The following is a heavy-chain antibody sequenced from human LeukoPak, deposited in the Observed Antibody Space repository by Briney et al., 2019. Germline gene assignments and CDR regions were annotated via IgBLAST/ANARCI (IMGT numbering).Heavy chain of an antibody. D-gene: IGHD3-22*01. CDR2: ISAYNGNT. Sequence: ASVKVSCKASGYTFTSYDISWVRQAPGQGLEWMGWISAYNGNTNYAQKLQGRVTMTTDTSTSTAYMELSSLRSEDTAVYYCAASLYYYDSSGYLTVWGQGTLVTVSS. V-gene: IGHV1-18*01. CDR3: AASLYYYDSSGYLTV. CDR1: GYTFTSYD. J-gene: IGHJ4*02.